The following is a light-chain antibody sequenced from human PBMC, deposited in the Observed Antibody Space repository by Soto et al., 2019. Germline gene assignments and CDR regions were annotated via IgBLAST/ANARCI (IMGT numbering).Light chain of an antibody. CDR1: QGIGSY. CDR3: QQYNDWPLT. Sequence: DIQLTQSPSFLSASVRDRVSITCRASQGIGSYLAWYQQKPGKAPNLLIYAASTLQSGVPSRFSGSGSGTDFTLTISSLQPEDFALYYCQQYNDWPLTFGQGTKVAIK. CDR2: AAS. J-gene: IGKJ1*01. V-gene: IGKV1-9*01.